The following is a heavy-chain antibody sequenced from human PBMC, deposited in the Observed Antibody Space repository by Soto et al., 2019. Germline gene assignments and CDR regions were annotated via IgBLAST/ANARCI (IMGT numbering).Heavy chain of an antibody. J-gene: IGHJ4*02. D-gene: IGHD5-18*01. Sequence: ASVKVSCKASGYTFTSYYMHWVRQAPGQGLEWMGIINPSGGSTSYAQKFQGRVTMTRDTSTSTVYMELSSLRSEDTAVYYRAREVVARAILDWGQGTLGTGSS. CDR2: INPSGGST. CDR1: GYTFTSYY. CDR3: AREVVARAILD. V-gene: IGHV1-46*01.